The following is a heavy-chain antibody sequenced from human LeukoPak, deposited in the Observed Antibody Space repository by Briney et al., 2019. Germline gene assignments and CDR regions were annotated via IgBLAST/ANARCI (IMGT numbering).Heavy chain of an antibody. CDR1: GFTFSSYA. J-gene: IGHJ6*02. CDR2: ISGSGGST. V-gene: IGHV3-23*01. CDR3: AKELMRSRYYYDSSGYYYVYGMDV. Sequence: GGSLRLSCAASGFTFSSYAMSWVRQAPGKGLEWVSAISGSGGSTYYADSVKGRFTISRDNSKNTLYLQMNSLRAEDTAVYYCAKELMRSRYYYDSSGYYYVYGMDVWGQGTTVTVSS. D-gene: IGHD3-22*01.